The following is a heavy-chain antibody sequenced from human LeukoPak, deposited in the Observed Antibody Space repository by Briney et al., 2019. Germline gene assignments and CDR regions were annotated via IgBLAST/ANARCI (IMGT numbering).Heavy chain of an antibody. J-gene: IGHJ4*02. Sequence: GGSLRLSCAVSGFTFDDYAMHWVRQVPGKGLEWVSGINWNSDSIGYADSVKGRFTTSRGNAKNSMYLQMNSLRAEDTAVYYCARSAPTRTMIGSGADYWGQGTLVTVSS. D-gene: IGHD3-22*01. CDR1: GFTFDDYA. CDR3: ARSAPTRTMIGSGADY. CDR2: INWNSDSI. V-gene: IGHV3-9*01.